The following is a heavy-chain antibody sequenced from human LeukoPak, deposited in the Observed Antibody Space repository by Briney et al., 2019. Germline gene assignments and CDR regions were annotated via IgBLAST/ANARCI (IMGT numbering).Heavy chain of an antibody. D-gene: IGHD3-22*01. CDR1: GGSISSYY. J-gene: IGHJ4*02. Sequence: SESLSLTCTVSGGSISSYYWSWIRQPAGKGLEWIGRIYTSGTTNYNPSLKSRVTMSVDTSKNQFSLKMRSVTAADTAVYYCARANYDGSDYWGQGTLVTVSS. CDR2: IYTSGTT. CDR3: ARANYDGSDY. V-gene: IGHV4-4*07.